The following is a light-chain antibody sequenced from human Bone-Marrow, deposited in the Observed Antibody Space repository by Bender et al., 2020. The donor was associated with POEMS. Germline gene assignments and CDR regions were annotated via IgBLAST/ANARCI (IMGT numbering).Light chain of an antibody. CDR1: ALPKQY. Sequence: SYELTQPPAVSVSPGQTARITCSGDALPKQYAYWYQQKPGQAPVLVLYDDSDRPSGIPERFSGSNSGNTATLTISGVEVGDEADYSCQVWDGSSDHPVFGGGTKLTVL. CDR2: DDS. J-gene: IGLJ3*02. V-gene: IGLV3-21*02. CDR3: QVWDGSSDHPV.